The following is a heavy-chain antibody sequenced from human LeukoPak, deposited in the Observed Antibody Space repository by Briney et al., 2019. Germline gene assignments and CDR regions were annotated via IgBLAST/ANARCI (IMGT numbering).Heavy chain of an antibody. J-gene: IGHJ4*02. CDR3: ARDRRQWPGAVDFDY. Sequence: PGGSLRLSCAASGFTFSDYYMSWIRQAPGKGLEWVSYISSSGSTIYYADSVKGRFTISRDNAKNSLYLQMNSLRAEDTAVYYCARDRRQWPGAVDFDYWGQGTLVTVSS. V-gene: IGHV3-11*04. D-gene: IGHD6-19*01. CDR1: GFTFSDYY. CDR2: ISSSGSTI.